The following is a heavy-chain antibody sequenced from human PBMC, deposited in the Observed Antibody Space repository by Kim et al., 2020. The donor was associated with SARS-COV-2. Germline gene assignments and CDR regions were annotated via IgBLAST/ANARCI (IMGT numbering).Heavy chain of an antibody. D-gene: IGHD6-13*01. V-gene: IGHV4-34*01. CDR3: ARVRYSSSWYGRGPFDY. CDR1: GGSFSGYY. J-gene: IGHJ4*02. Sequence: SETLSLTCAVYGGSFSGYYWSWIRQPPGKGLEWIGEINHSGSTNYNPSLKSRVTISVDTSKNQFSLKLSSVTAADTAVYYCARVRYSSSWYGRGPFDYWGQGTLVTVSS. CDR2: INHSGST.